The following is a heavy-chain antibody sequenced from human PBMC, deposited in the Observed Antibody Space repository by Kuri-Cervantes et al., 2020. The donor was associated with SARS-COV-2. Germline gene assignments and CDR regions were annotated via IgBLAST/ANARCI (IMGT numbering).Heavy chain of an antibody. V-gene: IGHV3-48*03. CDR2: ISSSGSTI. D-gene: IGHD1-26*01. J-gene: IGHJ4*02. CDR3: ARARWELLNYFDY. CDR1: GFTFSSYE. Sequence: LSLTCAASGFTFSSYEMNWVRQAPGKGLEWVSYISSSGSTIYYADSVKGRFTISRDNAKNSLCLQMNSLRAEDTAVYYCARARWELLNYFDYWGQGTLVTASS.